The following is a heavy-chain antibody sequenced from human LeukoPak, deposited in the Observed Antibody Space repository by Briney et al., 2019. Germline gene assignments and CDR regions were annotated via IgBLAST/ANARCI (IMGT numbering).Heavy chain of an antibody. CDR2: ISSSSSTI. Sequence: PGGSLRLSCAASGFTFSSYSMNWVRQAPGKGLEWVSYISSSSSTIYYADSVKGRFTISRDNAKNSLYLQMNSLRAEDTAVYYCARPHDYGDYTTLRYYFDYWGQGTLVTVSS. J-gene: IGHJ4*02. CDR3: ARPHDYGDYTTLRYYFDY. D-gene: IGHD4-17*01. CDR1: GFTFSSYS. V-gene: IGHV3-48*04.